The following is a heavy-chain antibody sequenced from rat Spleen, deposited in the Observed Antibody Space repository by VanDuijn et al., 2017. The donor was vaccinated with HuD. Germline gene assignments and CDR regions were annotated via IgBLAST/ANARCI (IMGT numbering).Heavy chain of an antibody. D-gene: IGHD1-6*01. V-gene: IGHV2-13*01. CDR3: ATGPRILRIDWFAY. CDR2: IWGDGNS. J-gene: IGHJ3*01. Sequence: QVQLKESGPGLVQPSQTLSLTCTVSGFSLSNYGVIWVRQPPGKGLDWMGVIWGDGNSNFNSALKSRLSISRDTSKSQVYLKVNSLQTGDTATYYCATGPRILRIDWFAYWGQGTLVTVSS. CDR1: GFSLSNYG.